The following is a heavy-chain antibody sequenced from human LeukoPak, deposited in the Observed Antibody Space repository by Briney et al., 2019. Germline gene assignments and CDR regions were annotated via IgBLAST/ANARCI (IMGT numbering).Heavy chain of an antibody. V-gene: IGHV1-18*01. J-gene: IGHJ4*02. CDR3: AYCSGGSCYSRSFDY. Sequence: ASVKVSCKASGYTFTSYGISWGRQAPGQGLEWMGWISAYNGNTNYAQNLKGRVTMTTDTSTSTAYMELRSLRSDDTAVYYCAYCSGGSCYSRSFDYWGQGTLVTVSS. CDR2: ISAYNGNT. CDR1: GYTFTSYG. D-gene: IGHD2-15*01.